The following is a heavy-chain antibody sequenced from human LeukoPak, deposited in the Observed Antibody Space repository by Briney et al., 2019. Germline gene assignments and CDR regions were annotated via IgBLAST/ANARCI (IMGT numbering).Heavy chain of an antibody. CDR3: ASFASSSWYRD. V-gene: IGHV3-23*01. D-gene: IGHD6-13*01. Sequence: GGSLRLSCAVSGFTLSSYAMSWVRQAPGKGLEWVSGISGSGANIYYADSVKGRFTISRDNFKNTLYLQMNSLRAEDTAVYYCASFASSSWYRDWGQGTLVTVSS. CDR2: ISGSGANI. J-gene: IGHJ4*02. CDR1: GFTLSSYA.